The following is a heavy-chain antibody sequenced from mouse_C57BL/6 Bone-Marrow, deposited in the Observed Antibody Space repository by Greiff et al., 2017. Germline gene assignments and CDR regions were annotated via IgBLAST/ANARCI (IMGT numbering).Heavy chain of an antibody. CDR2: ISDGGSYT. CDR1: GFTFSSYA. V-gene: IGHV5-4*01. Sequence: DVKLVESGGGLVKPGGSLKLSCAASGFTFSSYAMSWVRQTPEKRLEWVATISDGGSYTYYPDNVKGRFTISRDNAKNNLYLQMSHLKSEDTAMYYCARDDYVWLADWGQGILVTVSA. CDR3: ARDDYVWLAD. D-gene: IGHD2-4*01. J-gene: IGHJ3*01.